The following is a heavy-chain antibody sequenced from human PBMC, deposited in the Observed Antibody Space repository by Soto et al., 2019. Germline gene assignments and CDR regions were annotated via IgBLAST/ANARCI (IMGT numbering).Heavy chain of an antibody. J-gene: IGHJ5*02. CDR1: GYTFTGYY. V-gene: IGHV1-2*02. CDR3: ARDLFVSYSSSSRGVVDP. Sequence: GASVKVSCKASGYTFTGYYMHWVRQAPGQGLEWMGWINPNSGGTNYAQKFQGRVTMTRDTSISTAYMELSRLRSDDTAVYYCARDLFVSYSSSSRGVVDPWGQGTLVT. D-gene: IGHD6-6*01. CDR2: INPNSGGT.